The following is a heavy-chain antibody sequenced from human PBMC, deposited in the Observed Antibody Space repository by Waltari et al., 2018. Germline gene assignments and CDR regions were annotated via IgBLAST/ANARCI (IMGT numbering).Heavy chain of an antibody. CDR2: ISSGSDTI. J-gene: IGHJ4*01. V-gene: IGHV3-48*01. D-gene: IGHD6-13*01. CDR1: GFTLRSYN. CDR3: ARVGPYSTSYYFDT. Sequence: DVQLVESGGGLMQPGGSLRLSCAVSGFTLRSYNRNWVRQAPGKGLEWVSYISSGSDTIYYADSVKGRFTISRDNAQNSLYLEMNSLRGEDTAVYYCARVGPYSTSYYFDTWGQGTLVTVSS.